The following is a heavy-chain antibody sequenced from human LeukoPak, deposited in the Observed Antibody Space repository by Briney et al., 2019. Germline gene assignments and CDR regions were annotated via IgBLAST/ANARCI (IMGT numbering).Heavy chain of an antibody. CDR3: VRGGAYDKSHFHFFQFMDV. CDR2: VYTDGRT. CDR1: GDSFSGYY. V-gene: IGHV4-4*07. J-gene: IGHJ6*03. Sequence: SETLSLTCTLSGDSFSGYYWVWVRQAAGKGLEWLGRVYTDGRTSFYPSLQSRVTMSVDMSKNQFSLRLTSVTAADTAVYYCVRGGAYDKSHFHFFQFMDVWGKGTTVTVSS. D-gene: IGHD2/OR15-2a*01.